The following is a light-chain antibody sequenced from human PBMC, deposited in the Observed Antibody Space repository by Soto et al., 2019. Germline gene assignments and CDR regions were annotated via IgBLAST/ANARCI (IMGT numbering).Light chain of an antibody. CDR2: DVS. CDR1: SSDVGGYNY. CDR3: SSCTSSSTLV. Sequence: QSALTQPASVSGSPGQSITISCTGTSSDVGGYNYVPWYQQHPGKAPKLMIYDVSNRPSGVSNRFSGSKSGNTASLTISGLQAEDEADYYCSSCTSSSTLVFGGGTKLTVL. J-gene: IGLJ2*01. V-gene: IGLV2-14*01.